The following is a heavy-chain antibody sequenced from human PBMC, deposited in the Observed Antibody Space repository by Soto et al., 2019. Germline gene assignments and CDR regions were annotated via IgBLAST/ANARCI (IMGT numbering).Heavy chain of an antibody. Sequence: GGSLRLSCAASGFTVSSIYMSWVRQAPGKGLEWVSVIYSGGSTYYADSVKGRFTISRDNSKNTLYLQMNSLRAEDTVVYYCARVIVRTSYYDSSGYYFNYWGQGTLVTVSS. CDR3: ARVIVRTSYYDSSGYYFNY. CDR2: IYSGGST. CDR1: GFTVSSIY. V-gene: IGHV3-66*01. J-gene: IGHJ4*02. D-gene: IGHD3-22*01.